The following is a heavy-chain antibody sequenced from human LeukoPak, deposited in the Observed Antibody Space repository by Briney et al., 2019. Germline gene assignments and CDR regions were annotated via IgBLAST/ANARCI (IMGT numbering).Heavy chain of an antibody. CDR2: ISYDGSNK. Sequence: PGGSLRLSCAASGFTFNSYGMHWVRQAPGKGLEWVAVISYDGSNKYYADSVKGRFAISRDNSKNTLYLQMNSLRAEDTAVYHCVKDRGRGSGSGSYYSPFFDYWGQGTLVTVSS. CDR1: GFTFNSYG. CDR3: VKDRGRGSGSGSYYSPFFDY. D-gene: IGHD3-10*01. J-gene: IGHJ4*02. V-gene: IGHV3-30*18.